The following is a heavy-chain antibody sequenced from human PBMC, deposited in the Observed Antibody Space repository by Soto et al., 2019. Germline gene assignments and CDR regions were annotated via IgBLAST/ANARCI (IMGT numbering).Heavy chain of an antibody. CDR2: MYYSGST. Sequence: QLQLQESGPGLVKPSETLSLTCGVSGGSISSGSYYWAWIRQPPGKGLEWIGTMYYSGSTYYNPSLKSRDTISVDPSNNQFSLNLDSVTAEDTAVYYCARQGGSGRSHDYWGQGTLVSVSS. CDR1: GGSISSGSYY. CDR3: ARQGGSGRSHDY. D-gene: IGHD3-10*01. V-gene: IGHV4-39*01. J-gene: IGHJ4*02.